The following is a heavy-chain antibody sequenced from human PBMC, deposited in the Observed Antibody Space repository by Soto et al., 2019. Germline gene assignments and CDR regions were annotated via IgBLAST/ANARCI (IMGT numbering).Heavy chain of an antibody. D-gene: IGHD3-22*01. CDR1: GGTFSSYA. Sequence: SVKVSCKASGGTFSSYAISWVRQAPGQGLEWMGGIIPIFGTANYAQRFQGRVTITADESTSTAYMELSSLRSEDTAVYYCARYYYDSSGYPYYFDYWGQGTLVTVSS. CDR2: IIPIFGTA. V-gene: IGHV1-69*13. CDR3: ARYYYDSSGYPYYFDY. J-gene: IGHJ4*02.